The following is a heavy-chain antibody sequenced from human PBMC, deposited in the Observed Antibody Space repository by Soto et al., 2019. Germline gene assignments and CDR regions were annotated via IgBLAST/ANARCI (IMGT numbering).Heavy chain of an antibody. V-gene: IGHV1-46*03. J-gene: IGHJ6*02. Sequence: ASVKVSCKASGYTFTSYYMHWVRQAPGQGLEWMGIINPSGGSTSYAQKFQGRVTMTRDTSTSTVYMELSSLRSEDTAVYYCARDLLGSLRNIVVVVAEQADGMDVWGQ. CDR3: ARDLLGSLRNIVVVVAEQADGMDV. D-gene: IGHD2-15*01. CDR2: INPSGGST. CDR1: GYTFTSYY.